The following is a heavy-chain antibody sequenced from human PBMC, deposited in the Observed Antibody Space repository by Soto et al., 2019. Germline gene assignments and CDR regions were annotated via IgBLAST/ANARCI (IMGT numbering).Heavy chain of an antibody. J-gene: IGHJ4*02. CDR2: ISGSGGST. CDR3: SKGRVAAPSFAFDD. Sequence: GGSLRLSCAASGFTFSSYAMSWVRQAPGKGLEWVSAISGSGGSTYYADSVKGRFTISRDNSKNTLYLQMNSLRAEDTAVYYCSKGRVAAPSFAFDDWGQGTLVTVSS. D-gene: IGHD6-6*01. V-gene: IGHV3-23*01. CDR1: GFTFSSYA.